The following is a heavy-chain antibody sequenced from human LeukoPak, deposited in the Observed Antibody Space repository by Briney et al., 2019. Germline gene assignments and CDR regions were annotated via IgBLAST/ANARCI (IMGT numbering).Heavy chain of an antibody. CDR2: IYSGGDT. J-gene: IGHJ3*02. D-gene: IGHD3-10*01. V-gene: IGHV3-53*01. Sequence: GGSLRLSCAASGFTVSGNYMSWVRQAPGKGLEWVSVIYSGGDTYSADSVKGRFTISRDNSKNTLYLQMHSLRAEDTAVYYCARVQDYYGSGSYAFDIWGQGTMVTVSS. CDR1: GFTVSGNY. CDR3: ARVQDYYGSGSYAFDI.